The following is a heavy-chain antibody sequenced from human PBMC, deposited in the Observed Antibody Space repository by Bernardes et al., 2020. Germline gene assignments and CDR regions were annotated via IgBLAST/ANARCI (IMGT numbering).Heavy chain of an antibody. CDR2: IYYTGTT. V-gene: IGHV4-59*01. D-gene: IGHD6-13*01. CDR3: ARFDKLVKVHYLQF. CDR1: GGSIRNYY. J-gene: IGHJ4*02. Sequence: SETLSLTCSVSGGSIRNYYWSWFRQPPGKGLEWIGYIYYTGTTSYNPSLKSRVTMSVDTSNNHFSLKLDSVTAADTAVYYCARFDKLVKVHYLQFWGQGTLVSVSS.